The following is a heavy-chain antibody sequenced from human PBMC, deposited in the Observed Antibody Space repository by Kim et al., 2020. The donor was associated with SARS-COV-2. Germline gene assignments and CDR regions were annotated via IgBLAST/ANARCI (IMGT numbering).Heavy chain of an antibody. CDR1: GFTFSSYG. D-gene: IGHD2-21*02. CDR3: ARDAGSKGSVVTYSSLDY. Sequence: GGSLRLSCAASGFTFSSYGMHWVRQAPGKGLEWVAVIWYDGSNKYYADSVKGRFTISRDNSKNTLYLQMNSLRAEDTAVYYCARDAGSKGSVVTYSSLDYWGQGTLVTVSS. J-gene: IGHJ4*02. V-gene: IGHV3-33*01. CDR2: IWYDGSNK.